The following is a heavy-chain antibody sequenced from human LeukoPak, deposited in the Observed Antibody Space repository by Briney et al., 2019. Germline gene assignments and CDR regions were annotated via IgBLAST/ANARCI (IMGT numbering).Heavy chain of an antibody. J-gene: IGHJ5*02. CDR2: IYYSGST. D-gene: IGHD5-24*01. CDR3: ARHHNGFNYIAGGWFDP. V-gene: IGHV4-39*01. CDR1: GGSISSTRYY. Sequence: KTSETLSLTCTVSGGSISSTRYYWGWIRQPPGKGLEWIGSIYYSGSTYYNPSLKSRVTISVDTSKIQFSLKLSSVTAADTAVYYCARHHNGFNYIAGGWFDPWGQGTLVTVSS.